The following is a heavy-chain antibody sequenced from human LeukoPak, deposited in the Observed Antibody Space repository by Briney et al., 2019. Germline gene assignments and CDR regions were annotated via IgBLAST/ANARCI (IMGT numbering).Heavy chain of an antibody. D-gene: IGHD3-9*01. Sequence: GASVKVSCKASGGTFSSYAISWVRQAPGQGLEWMGGIIPIFGTANYAQKFQGRVTITADESTSTAYMELSSLRSEDTAVYYCATDGGLRYFDWSFDYWGQGTLVTVSS. J-gene: IGHJ4*02. V-gene: IGHV1-69*13. CDR3: ATDGGLRYFDWSFDY. CDR1: GGTFSSYA. CDR2: IIPIFGTA.